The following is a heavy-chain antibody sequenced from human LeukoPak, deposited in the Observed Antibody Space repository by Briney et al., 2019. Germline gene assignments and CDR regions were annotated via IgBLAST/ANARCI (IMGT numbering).Heavy chain of an antibody. CDR1: GGTFSSYA. D-gene: IGHD6-13*01. J-gene: IGHJ4*02. V-gene: IGHV1-69*04. CDR3: ARSGSSWYGHPFDY. Sequence: ASVKVSCKASGGTFSSYAISWVRQAPGQGLEWMGRIIPILGIANYAQKFQGRVTITADKSTSTAYMELSSLRSEDTAVYYCARSGSSWYGHPFDYWGQGTLVTVSS. CDR2: IIPILGIA.